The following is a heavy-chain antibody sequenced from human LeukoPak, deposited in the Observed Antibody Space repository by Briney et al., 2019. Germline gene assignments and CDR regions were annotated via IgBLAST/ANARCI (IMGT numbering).Heavy chain of an antibody. J-gene: IGHJ4*02. V-gene: IGHV3-23*01. CDR3: AKSLNNWNYRMADY. CDR2: ISGSDGNT. Sequence: PGGSLRLSCAASGFTLSSYAMSWVRQAPGKGLEWVSGISGSDGNTYYADSVKGRFTISRDNSKNTLYLQMNSLRAEDTAVYYCAKSLNNWNYRMADYWGQGTLVTVSS. D-gene: IGHD1-7*01. CDR1: GFTLSSYA.